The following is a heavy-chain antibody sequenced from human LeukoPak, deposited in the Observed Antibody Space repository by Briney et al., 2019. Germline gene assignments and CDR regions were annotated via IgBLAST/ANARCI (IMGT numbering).Heavy chain of an antibody. CDR1: GGSISSYY. Sequence: SETLSLTCTVSGGSISSYYWSWVRQPPGKGLEWVGYIYYSGSTNYNPSLKSRVTISVDTSKNQFSLKLSSVTAADTAVYYCARPYDYGDYLLMDVWGQGTTVTVSS. D-gene: IGHD4-17*01. CDR2: IYYSGST. V-gene: IGHV4-59*08. J-gene: IGHJ6*02. CDR3: ARPYDYGDYLLMDV.